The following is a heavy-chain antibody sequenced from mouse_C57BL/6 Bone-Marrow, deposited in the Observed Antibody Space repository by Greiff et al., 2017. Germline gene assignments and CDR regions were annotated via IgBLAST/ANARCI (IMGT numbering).Heavy chain of an antibody. V-gene: IGHV1-55*01. CDR3: ARSSYYGSSYCDY. CDR2: IYPGSGST. D-gene: IGHD1-1*01. J-gene: IGHJ2*01. CDR1: GYTFTSSW. Sequence: QVQLQQPGAELVKPGASVKMSCKASGYTFTSSWLTWVKQRPGQGLEWIGDIYPGSGSTNYNEKFKSTAPLTVDTSSRPAYMQLSSLTSEDSAVYYWARSSYYGSSYCDYWGQGTTLTVSS.